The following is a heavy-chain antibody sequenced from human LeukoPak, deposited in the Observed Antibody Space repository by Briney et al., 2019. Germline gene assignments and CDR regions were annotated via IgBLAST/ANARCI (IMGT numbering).Heavy chain of an antibody. CDR3: ARAPYGDNGYTAEVADY. CDR2: ITWDGGST. D-gene: IGHD3-16*01. CDR1: GFTFDDYT. Sequence: PGGSLRLSCAASGFTFDDYTMHWVRQAPGKGLEWVSLITWDGGSTYYADSVKGRFTISRDNSKNSLYLQMNSLRTEDTALYYCARAPYGDNGYTAEVADYWGQGTLVTVSS. J-gene: IGHJ4*02. V-gene: IGHV3-43*01.